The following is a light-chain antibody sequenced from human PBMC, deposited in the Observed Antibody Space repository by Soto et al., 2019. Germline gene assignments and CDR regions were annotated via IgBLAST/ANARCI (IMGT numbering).Light chain of an antibody. V-gene: IGKV1-5*03. CDR1: QSISSW. Sequence: DIQMTQSPSTLSASVGDRVTITCRASQSISSWLVWYQQKPGKAPKLLIYKASTLESGVPSRFSGSGSGTEFTLTISSLQPDDFATYYCQQYDSYSRTSGQGTRLEIK. CDR3: QQYDSYSRT. CDR2: KAS. J-gene: IGKJ5*01.